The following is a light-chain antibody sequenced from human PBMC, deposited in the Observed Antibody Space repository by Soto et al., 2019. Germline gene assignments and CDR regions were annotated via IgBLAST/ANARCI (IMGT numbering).Light chain of an antibody. CDR2: GAS. CDR1: QSVSSK. Sequence: EIVLTQSPRTLSLSPGERATLSCRASQSVSSKLACYQQKPGQAPRLLIYGASTRATGIPARFSGSGSGTEFTLTISSLQSEDFAVYYCQQYNNWPPITFGQGTRLEIK. V-gene: IGKV3-15*01. J-gene: IGKJ5*01. CDR3: QQYNNWPPIT.